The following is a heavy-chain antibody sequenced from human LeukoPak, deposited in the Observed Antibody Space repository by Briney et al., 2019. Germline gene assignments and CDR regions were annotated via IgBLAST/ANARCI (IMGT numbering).Heavy chain of an antibody. D-gene: IGHD3-22*01. CDR2: IIPIFGTA. Sequence: SVKVSCKASGGTFSSYAISWVRQAPGQGLEWMGGIIPIFGTANYAQKFQGRVTITADESTSTAYMELSSLRSEDTAVYYCASGRFQKYYYDSSGYYYLGYWGQGTLVTVSS. CDR1: GGTFSSYA. J-gene: IGHJ4*02. V-gene: IGHV1-69*13. CDR3: ASGRFQKYYYDSSGYYYLGY.